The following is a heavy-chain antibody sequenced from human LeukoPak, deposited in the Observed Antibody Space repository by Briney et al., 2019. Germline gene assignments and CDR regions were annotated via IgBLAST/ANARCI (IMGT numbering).Heavy chain of an antibody. V-gene: IGHV4-59*01. CDR1: GGSISTYY. Sequence: PSETLSLTCTVSGGSISTYYWSWIRQPSGKGLEWIGYIFYSGNTNYNPSLKSRVTISVDTSKNQFSLKLSSVTAADTAVYYCARGYSPDAFDIWGQGTMVTVSS. CDR2: IFYSGNT. CDR3: ARGYSPDAFDI. D-gene: IGHD6-13*01. J-gene: IGHJ3*02.